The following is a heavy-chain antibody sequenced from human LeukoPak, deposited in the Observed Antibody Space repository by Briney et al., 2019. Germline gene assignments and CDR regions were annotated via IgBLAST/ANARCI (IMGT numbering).Heavy chain of an antibody. D-gene: IGHD1-26*01. Sequence: GESLKISCKGSGYSFTNYWIGWVRQMPGKGLEWMGIIWPGDSDTRYSPSFQGQVTISADKSNSIVYLQWSSLKASDTAMYYCARRGWELLHFDYWGQGTLVTVSS. V-gene: IGHV5-51*01. J-gene: IGHJ4*02. CDR1: GYSFTNYW. CDR3: ARRGWELLHFDY. CDR2: IWPGDSDT.